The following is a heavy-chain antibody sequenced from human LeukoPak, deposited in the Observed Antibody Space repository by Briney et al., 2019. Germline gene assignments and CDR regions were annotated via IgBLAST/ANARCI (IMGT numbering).Heavy chain of an antibody. D-gene: IGHD3-22*01. V-gene: IGHV3-30*02. CDR2: IRYDGSNK. J-gene: IGHJ4*02. Sequence: PGGSLRLSCAASGFTFSSYGMHWVRQAPGKGLEWVAIIRYDGSNKYYADSVKGRLTISRDNSKNTLYLQMNSLRAEDTAVYYCPKGRSILVVIDPFDYWGQGTLVTVSS. CDR1: GFTFSSYG. CDR3: PKGRSILVVIDPFDY.